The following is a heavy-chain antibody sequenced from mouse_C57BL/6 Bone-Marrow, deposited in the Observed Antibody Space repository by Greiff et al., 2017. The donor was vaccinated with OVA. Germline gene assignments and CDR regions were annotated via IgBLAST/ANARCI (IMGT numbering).Heavy chain of an antibody. J-gene: IGHJ3*01. CDR1: GYTFTSYW. Sequence: QVQLQQPGAELVKPGASVKMSCKASGYTFTSYWITWVKQRPGQGLEWIGDIYPGSGSTNYNEKFKSKATLTVDTSSSTAYMQLSSLTSEDSAVYYGARGYYGSSYSFAYWGQGTLVTVSA. CDR3: ARGYYGSSYSFAY. CDR2: IYPGSGST. D-gene: IGHD1-1*01. V-gene: IGHV1-55*01.